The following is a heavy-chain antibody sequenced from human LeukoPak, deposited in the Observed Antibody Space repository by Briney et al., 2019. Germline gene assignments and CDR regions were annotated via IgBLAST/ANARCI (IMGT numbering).Heavy chain of an antibody. V-gene: IGHV5-10-1*01. CDR1: GYTFTSYW. Sequence: GESLKISCEASGYTFTSYWIGWVRQMPGKGLEWMGRIDPSDSYTDYAPSFQGHVTISADRSLSTAYLQWYSLKASDTAMYYCARQDFWGQGTLVTVSS. CDR3: ARQDF. J-gene: IGHJ4*02. CDR2: IDPSDSYT.